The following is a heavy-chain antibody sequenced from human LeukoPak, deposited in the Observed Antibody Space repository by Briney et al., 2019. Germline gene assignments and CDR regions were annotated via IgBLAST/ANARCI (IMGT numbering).Heavy chain of an antibody. J-gene: IGHJ5*02. V-gene: IGHV1-18*01. D-gene: IGHD2-15*01. Sequence: ASVKASCKASGYTFTNYGISWVRQAPGQGLEWMGWISAYNGDTNYAQKLQGRVTLTTDPSTSTAYMELRSLRSDDTAVYYCARGGVYCSGGSCPLNWFDPWGQGTLVTVSS. CDR2: ISAYNGDT. CDR1: GYTFTNYG. CDR3: ARGGVYCSGGSCPLNWFDP.